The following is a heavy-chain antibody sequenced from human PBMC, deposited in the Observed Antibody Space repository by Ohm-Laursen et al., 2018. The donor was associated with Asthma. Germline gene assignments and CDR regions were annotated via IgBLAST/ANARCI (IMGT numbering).Heavy chain of an antibody. D-gene: IGHD2-15*01. Sequence: SLRLSCSASGFTFDDYAMHWVRQAPGKGLEWVSGISWNSGSIGYADSVKGRFTISRDNAKNSLYLQMNSLRAEDTALYYCAKDIRVCSGGSCAYYYYGMDVWGQGTTVTVSS. V-gene: IGHV3-9*01. CDR1: GFTFDDYA. J-gene: IGHJ6*02. CDR3: AKDIRVCSGGSCAYYYYGMDV. CDR2: ISWNSGSI.